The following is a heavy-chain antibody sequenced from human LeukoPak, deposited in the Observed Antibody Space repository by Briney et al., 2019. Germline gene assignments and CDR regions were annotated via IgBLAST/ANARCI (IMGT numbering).Heavy chain of an antibody. CDR1: GGSFSGYY. Sequence: SETLSLTCAVYGGSFSGYYWSWIRQPPGKGLEWLGEINHSGSTNYNPSLKSRVTISVDTSKNQFSLKLSSVTAADTAVYYCARGPVYSSSYFDYWGQGTLVTVSS. J-gene: IGHJ4*02. D-gene: IGHD6-6*01. CDR3: ARGPVYSSSYFDY. CDR2: INHSGST. V-gene: IGHV4-34*01.